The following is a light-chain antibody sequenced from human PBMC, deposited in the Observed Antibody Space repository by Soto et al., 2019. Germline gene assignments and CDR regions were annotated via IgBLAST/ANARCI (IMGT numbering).Light chain of an antibody. Sequence: EIVLTHSPATRSLSPGERATLSCRASQSVSSYLALYQQKPCKAPRLLIYDASNRATGIPAWFSGSGSGSDFTLTISSLEHEDFAVYYCQQRRNWPHTFGQGKKLEI. CDR3: QQRRNWPHT. CDR1: QSVSSY. V-gene: IGKV3-11*01. CDR2: DAS. J-gene: IGKJ2*01.